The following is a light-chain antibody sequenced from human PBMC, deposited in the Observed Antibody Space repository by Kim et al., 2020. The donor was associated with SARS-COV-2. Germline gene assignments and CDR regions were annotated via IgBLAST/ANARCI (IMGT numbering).Light chain of an antibody. CDR2: YDD. Sequence: RQSVTISCSGSSSNIGSNSVSWYQHVPGKAPKLVIYYDDLVPSGASDRFSGSKSGTSASLAITGLQSEDEADYYCAAWDDSLNALVFGGGTQLTIL. V-gene: IGLV1-36*01. J-gene: IGLJ2*01. CDR1: SSNIGSNS. CDR3: AAWDDSLNALV.